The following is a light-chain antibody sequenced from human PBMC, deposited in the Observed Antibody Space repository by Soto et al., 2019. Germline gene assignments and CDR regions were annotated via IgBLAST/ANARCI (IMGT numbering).Light chain of an antibody. J-gene: IGKJ2*01. V-gene: IGKV3-15*01. CDR1: QSVSSR. CDR2: GAS. Sequence: EIVMTQSPATLSVSPGERATLSCRASQSVSSRLAWYQQKPGQAPRLLIYGASTRATGIPARFSGSGSGTEFTLTIPSLQSEDFVVYYCQQYKNWPPEYTFGQGTKLEI. CDR3: QQYKNWPPEYT.